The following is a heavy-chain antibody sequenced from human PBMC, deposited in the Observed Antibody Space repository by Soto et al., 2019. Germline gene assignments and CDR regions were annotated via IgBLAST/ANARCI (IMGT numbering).Heavy chain of an antibody. D-gene: IGHD3-10*01. CDR3: AKLVLLLFGAPGWFDP. J-gene: IGHJ5*02. CDR1: GFTFSSYA. V-gene: IGHV3-23*01. Sequence: EVQLLESGGGLVQPGGSLRLSCAASGFTFSSYAMSWVRQAPGKGLEWVSAISGSGGSTYYADSVKGRFTISRDNSKNTLYLQMNSLRAEDTAVYYCAKLVLLLFGAPGWFDPWGQGTLVTVSS. CDR2: ISGSGGST.